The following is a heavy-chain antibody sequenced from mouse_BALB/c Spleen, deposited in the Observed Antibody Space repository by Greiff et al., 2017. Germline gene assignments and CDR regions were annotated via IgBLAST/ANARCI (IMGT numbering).Heavy chain of an antibody. D-gene: IGHD1-2*01. CDR1: GFSLSTSGMG. J-gene: IGHJ1*01. Sequence: QVTLKESGPGILQPSQTLSLTCSFSGFSLSTSGMGVGWIRQPSGKGLEWLAHIWWDDVKRYNPALKSRLTISKDTSGSQVFLKIASVDTADTATYYCARIEGITTARYWYFDVWGAGTTVTVSS. CDR3: ARIEGITTARYWYFDV. V-gene: IGHV8-8*01. CDR2: IWWDDVK.